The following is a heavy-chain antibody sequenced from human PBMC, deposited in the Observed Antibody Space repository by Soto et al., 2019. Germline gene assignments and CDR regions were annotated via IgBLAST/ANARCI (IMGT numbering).Heavy chain of an antibody. CDR1: GFTFSSQE. CDR2: ITRSGGST. Sequence: EVQLLGSGGGLVQPGGSLRLSCAASGFTFSSQEMTWVRQAPGKGLEWVSGITRSGGSTYYADSVKGRFTISRDNSQNTVYLQMNSLRTEDTAVYYCARGSGGSRAIFDYWGQGTLVTVSS. V-gene: IGHV3-23*01. CDR3: ARGSGGSRAIFDY. D-gene: IGHD2-15*01. J-gene: IGHJ4*02.